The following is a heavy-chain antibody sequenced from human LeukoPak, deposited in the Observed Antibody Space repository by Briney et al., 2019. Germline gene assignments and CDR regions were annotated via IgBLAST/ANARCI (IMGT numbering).Heavy chain of an antibody. J-gene: IGHJ6*03. V-gene: IGHV4-59*01. D-gene: IGHD3-3*01. Sequence: SETLSLTCTVSGGSLSTYYWTWIRPPPGQGLEWIGYLYYSGTTDYNPSLKSRVTISGDTSKNQFSLKLTSVTAADTAVYYCARLLGGDPYYMDVWGEGTTVTVSS. CDR3: ARLLGGDPYYMDV. CDR1: GGSLSTYY. CDR2: LYYSGTT.